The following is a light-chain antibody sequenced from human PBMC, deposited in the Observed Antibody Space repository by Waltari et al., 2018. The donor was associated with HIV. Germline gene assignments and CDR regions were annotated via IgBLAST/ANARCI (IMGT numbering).Light chain of an antibody. CDR1: NLGRKS. V-gene: IGLV3-21*04. Sequence: VLPQPPSVSVAPGKTARITCGGNNLGRKSVHWYQQKPGQAPVLVIYYDTARPSGIPERFSGSNSGNTATLTISSVEAGDEADYYCQVWDSSSDHRVFGGGTKLTVL. CDR2: YDT. J-gene: IGLJ3*02. CDR3: QVWDSSSDHRV.